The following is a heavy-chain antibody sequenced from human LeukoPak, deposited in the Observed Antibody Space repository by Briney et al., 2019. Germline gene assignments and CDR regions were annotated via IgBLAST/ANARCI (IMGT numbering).Heavy chain of an antibody. CDR2: IYHSGST. V-gene: IGHV4-38-2*02. CDR3: ARDNHSAASVDH. CDR1: GYSISSGYY. D-gene: IGHD1-14*01. Sequence: KPSETLSLTCTVSGYSISSGYYWGWIRQPPGKGLEWIGSIYHSGSTYYNPSLKSRVTISVDTSKNQFSLKLSSVTAADTAVYYCARDNHSAASVDHWGQGTLVTVSS. J-gene: IGHJ5*02.